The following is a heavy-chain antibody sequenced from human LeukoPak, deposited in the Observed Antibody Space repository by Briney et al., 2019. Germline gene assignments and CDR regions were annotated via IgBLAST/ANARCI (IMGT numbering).Heavy chain of an antibody. CDR3: ARETYYYDSSDY. V-gene: IGHV4-38-2*02. J-gene: IGHJ4*02. D-gene: IGHD3-22*01. CDR1: GYSISSGYY. Sequence: KSSETLSLTCAVSGYSISSGYYWGWIRQPPGKGLEWIGSIYHSGSTYYNPSLKSRVTISVDTSKNQFSLKLSSVTAADTAVYYYARETYYYDSSDYWGQGTLVTVSS. CDR2: IYHSGST.